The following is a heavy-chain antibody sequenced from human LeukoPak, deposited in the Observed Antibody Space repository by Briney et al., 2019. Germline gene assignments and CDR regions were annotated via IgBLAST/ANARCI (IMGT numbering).Heavy chain of an antibody. V-gene: IGHV3-48*01. J-gene: IGHJ4*02. CDR3: AKHTWELLGIVDY. D-gene: IGHD1-26*01. Sequence: PGGSLRLSCAASGFTFSSYSMNWVRQAPGKGLEWVSYISSSSSTIYYADSVKGRFTISRDNSKNTLYLQMNSLRAEDTAVYYCAKHTWELLGIVDYWGQGTLVTVSS. CDR1: GFTFSSYS. CDR2: ISSSSSTI.